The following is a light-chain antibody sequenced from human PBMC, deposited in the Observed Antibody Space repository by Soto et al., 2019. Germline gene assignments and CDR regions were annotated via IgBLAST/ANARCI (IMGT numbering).Light chain of an antibody. Sequence: EIVLTQSPGTLSLSPGERATLSCRASQSVSSSYLAWYQQKPGQAPRLLIYGASSRATGIPDRFSGSGSGTDFTLTISRLEPEDFAVYYCQHYVTLTFGGGTKVEIK. V-gene: IGKV3-20*01. CDR3: QHYVTLT. CDR1: QSVSSSY. J-gene: IGKJ4*01. CDR2: GAS.